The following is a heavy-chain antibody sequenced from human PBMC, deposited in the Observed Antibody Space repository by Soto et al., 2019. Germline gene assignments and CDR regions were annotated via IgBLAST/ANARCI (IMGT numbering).Heavy chain of an antibody. J-gene: IGHJ4*02. V-gene: IGHV3-48*02. CDR3: AGAIDF. Sequence: LRLSCAASGFTFSSYSMNWVRQAPGKGLEWVSYISTRSDTIFYADSVKGRFTISRDNAKNSLYLQMNSLRDEDTAVYYCAGAIDFWGQGTLVTVSS. CDR1: GFTFSSYS. CDR2: ISTRSDTI.